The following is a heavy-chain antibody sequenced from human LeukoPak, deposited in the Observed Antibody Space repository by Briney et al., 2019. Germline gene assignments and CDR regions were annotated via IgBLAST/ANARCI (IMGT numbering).Heavy chain of an antibody. CDR2: VSVYNDYK. V-gene: IGHV1-18*01. CDR3: ARGVEPLAANTLAY. D-gene: IGHD1-14*01. J-gene: IGHJ4*02. Sequence: ASVKVSCKASGYSFRTCGLTWVRQAPGQGLEWVGWVSVYNDYKLYAQKFQGRVTMTTDTSTSTAYMELRSLRSDDTAVYYCARGVEPLAANTLAYWGQGTLVTVSS. CDR1: GYSFRTCG.